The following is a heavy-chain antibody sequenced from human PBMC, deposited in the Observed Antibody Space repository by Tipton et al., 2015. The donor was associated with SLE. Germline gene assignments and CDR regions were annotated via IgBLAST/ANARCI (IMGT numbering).Heavy chain of an antibody. Sequence: SLRLSCAASGFTFSSYGMHWVRQAPGKGLEWVAVISYDGSNKYYADSVKGRFTISRDNSKNTLYLQMNSLRAEDTAVYYCASDNSSSWLDYWGQGTLVTVSS. V-gene: IGHV3-30*19. D-gene: IGHD6-13*01. CDR3: ASDNSSSWLDY. CDR2: ISYDGSNK. CDR1: GFTFSSYG. J-gene: IGHJ4*02.